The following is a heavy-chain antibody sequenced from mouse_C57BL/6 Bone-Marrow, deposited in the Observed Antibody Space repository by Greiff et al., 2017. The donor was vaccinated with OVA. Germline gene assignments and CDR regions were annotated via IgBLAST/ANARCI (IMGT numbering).Heavy chain of an antibody. J-gene: IGHJ4*01. CDR2: IHPNSGST. CDR3: ARDDYDEGMDY. CDR1: GYTFTSYW. D-gene: IGHD2-4*01. Sequence: QVQLKQSGAELVKPGASVKLSCKASGYTFTSYWMHWVKQRPGQGLEWIGMIHPNSGSTNYNEKFKSKATLTVDKSSSTAYMQLSSLTSEDSAVYYCARDDYDEGMDYWGQGTSVTVSS. V-gene: IGHV1-64*01.